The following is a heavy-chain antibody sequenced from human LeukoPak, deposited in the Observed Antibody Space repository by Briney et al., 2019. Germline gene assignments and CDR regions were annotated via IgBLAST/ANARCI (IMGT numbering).Heavy chain of an antibody. CDR2: VSRDGSTI. J-gene: IGHJ4*02. D-gene: IGHD3-22*01. CDR1: GFTFSSYE. Sequence: QPGGSLRLSCTASGFTFSSYEMNWVRQAPGKGLEWLSYVSRDGSTIYYADSVKGRFTISRDNAKNSLYLQMNSLRAEDTAVYYCTLNYDSSGALFDYWGQGTLVTVSS. V-gene: IGHV3-48*03. CDR3: TLNYDSSGALFDY.